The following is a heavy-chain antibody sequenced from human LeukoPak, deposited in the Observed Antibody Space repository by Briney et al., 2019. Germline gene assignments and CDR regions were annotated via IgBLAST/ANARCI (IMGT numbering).Heavy chain of an antibody. CDR1: GGSIGSGDYY. CDR3: ARELDIAVVADYAFDI. D-gene: IGHD6-19*01. V-gene: IGHV4-30-4*01. Sequence: SQTLSLTCTVSGGSIGSGDYYWSWIRQPPGKGLEWIGYIDYSGSTYYNPSLKSRVTISVDTSKNQFSLKLTSVTAADTAVYYCARELDIAVVADYAFDIWGQGTMVTVSS. CDR2: IDYSGST. J-gene: IGHJ3*02.